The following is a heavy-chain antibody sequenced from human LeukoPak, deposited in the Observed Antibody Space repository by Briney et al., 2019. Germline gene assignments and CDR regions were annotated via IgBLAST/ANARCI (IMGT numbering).Heavy chain of an antibody. J-gene: IGHJ6*03. CDR2: ISGSGGST. CDR3: AKVTQLWPYYYYYYYMDV. CDR1: GFTFSSYE. Sequence: GGSLRLSCAASGFTFSSYEMNWVRQAPGKGLEWVSAISGSGGSTYYADSVKGRFTISRDNSKNTLYLQMNSLRAEDTAVYYCAKVTQLWPYYYYYYYMDVWGKGTTVTISS. V-gene: IGHV3-23*01. D-gene: IGHD5-18*01.